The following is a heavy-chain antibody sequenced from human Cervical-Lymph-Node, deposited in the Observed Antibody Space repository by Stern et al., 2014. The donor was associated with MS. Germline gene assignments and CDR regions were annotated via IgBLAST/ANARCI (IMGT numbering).Heavy chain of an antibody. CDR3: ATTGYSSGWTFDY. CDR2: IYHSGST. V-gene: IGHV4-4*02. J-gene: IGHJ4*02. D-gene: IGHD6-19*01. Sequence: QLQLQESGPGLVKPSGTLSLTCAVSGGSISSSNWWSWVRQPPGKGLEWIGEIYHSGSTNYNPSLKSRVPISVDKSKTQFSLKLSSVTAADTAVYYCATTGYSSGWTFDYWGQGTLVTVSS. CDR1: GGSISSSNW.